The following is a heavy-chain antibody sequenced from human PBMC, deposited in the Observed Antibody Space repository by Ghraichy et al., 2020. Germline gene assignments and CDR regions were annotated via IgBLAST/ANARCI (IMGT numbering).Heavy chain of an antibody. Sequence: GGSLRLSCAASGFTFSSYWMHWVRQGPGMGLVWVSRLNTDGSNMHYADSVEGRFTISRDNAQNTVYLQMNSLRAEDTAVYFCARVRLGADRSTFNLWGQGTMVTVSS. CDR1: GFTFSSYW. CDR3: ARVRLGADRSTFNL. D-gene: IGHD1-26*01. V-gene: IGHV3-74*01. CDR2: LNTDGSNM. J-gene: IGHJ3*01.